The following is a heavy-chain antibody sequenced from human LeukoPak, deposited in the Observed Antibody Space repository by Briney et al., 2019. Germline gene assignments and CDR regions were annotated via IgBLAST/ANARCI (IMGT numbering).Heavy chain of an antibody. J-gene: IGHJ4*02. D-gene: IGHD2-15*01. CDR1: GGPISSYY. Sequence: SETLSLTCTVSGGPISSYYWSWIRQPPGKGLEWIGYIYYSGSTNYNPSLKSRVTISVDTSKNQFSLKLSSVTAADTAVYYCARDRVGFDYWGQGTLVTVSS. CDR2: IYYSGST. V-gene: IGHV4-59*01. CDR3: ARDRVGFDY.